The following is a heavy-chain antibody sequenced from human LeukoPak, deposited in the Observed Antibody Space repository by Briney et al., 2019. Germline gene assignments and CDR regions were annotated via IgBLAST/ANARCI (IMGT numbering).Heavy chain of an antibody. CDR3: ARFGYCSGGSCYPWFDP. CDR2: IYYSGST. D-gene: IGHD2-15*01. CDR1: GGSISSYY. Sequence: SGTLSLTCTVSGGSISSYYWSWIRQPPGKGLEWIGYIYYSGSTNYNPSLKSRATISVDTSKNQFSLKLSSVTAADTAVYYCARFGYCSGGSCYPWFDPWGQGTLVTVSS. J-gene: IGHJ5*02. V-gene: IGHV4-59*01.